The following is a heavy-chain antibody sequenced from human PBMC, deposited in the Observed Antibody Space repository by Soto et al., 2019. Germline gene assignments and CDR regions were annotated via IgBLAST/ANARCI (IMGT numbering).Heavy chain of an antibody. D-gene: IGHD1-7*01. J-gene: IGHJ4*02. CDR2: IYRTGST. CDR1: GGSFTSNNW. CDR3: ASRDPGTSVDY. Sequence: QVQLQESGPGLVKPSGTLSLTCAVSGGSFTSNNWWTWVRQPPGQGLEWTGEIYRTGSTNYNPSLRNRVTTSLDTSENQFSLKVTSLTAADTAVYYCASRDPGTSVDYWGQGTLVTVSS. V-gene: IGHV4-4*02.